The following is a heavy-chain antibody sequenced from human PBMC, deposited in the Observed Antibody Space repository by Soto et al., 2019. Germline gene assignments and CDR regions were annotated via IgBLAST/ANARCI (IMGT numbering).Heavy chain of an antibody. CDR2: ISGSGGST. CDR3: AKLGSGSPHCSYFDY. CDR1: GFTFSSYA. Sequence: HPGGSLRLACAASGFTFSSYAMSWVRQAPGKGLEWVSAISGSGGSTYYADSVKGRFTISRDNSKNTLYLQMNSLRAEDTAVYYYAKLGSGSPHCSYFDYWGQGTLVTVSS. V-gene: IGHV3-23*01. D-gene: IGHD5-12*01. J-gene: IGHJ4*02.